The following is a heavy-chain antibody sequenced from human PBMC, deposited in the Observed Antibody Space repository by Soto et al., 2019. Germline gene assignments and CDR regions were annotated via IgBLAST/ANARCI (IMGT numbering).Heavy chain of an antibody. D-gene: IGHD3-3*01. CDR3: AKDQGTSGHNQKNYDFWSGYYIMLSY. Sequence: GGSLRLSCAASGFTFSSYAMSWVRQAPGKGLEWVSAISGSGGSTYYADSVKGRFTISRDNSKNTLYLQMNSLRAEDTAVYYCAKDQGTSGHNQKNYDFWSGYYIMLSYWGQGTLVTVSS. CDR2: ISGSGGST. CDR1: GFTFSSYA. J-gene: IGHJ4*02. V-gene: IGHV3-23*01.